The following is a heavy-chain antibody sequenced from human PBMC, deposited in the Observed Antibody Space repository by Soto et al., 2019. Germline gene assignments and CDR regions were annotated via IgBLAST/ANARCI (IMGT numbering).Heavy chain of an antibody. V-gene: IGHV6-1*01. CDR1: GDSVSSNSAA. CDR2: TYYRSKWYN. Sequence: SQTLSLTCAISGDSVSSNSAAWNWIRQSPSRGLEWLGRTYYRSKWYNDYAVSVKSRITINPDTSKNQFSLQLNSVTPEDTAVYYCATGYEYYNSSGYYSGQLDYWGQGPLVTVSS. J-gene: IGHJ4*02. D-gene: IGHD3-22*01. CDR3: ATGYEYYNSSGYYSGQLDY.